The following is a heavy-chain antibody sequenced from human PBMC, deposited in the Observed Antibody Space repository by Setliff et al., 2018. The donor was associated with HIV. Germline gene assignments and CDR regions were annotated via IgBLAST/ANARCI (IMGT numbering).Heavy chain of an antibody. D-gene: IGHD6-13*01. J-gene: IGHJ4*02. Sequence: PSETLSLTCTVSGGSISGYHWNWLRQTPGKGLEWIGYIYTSRGTNYNHSLRTRVIISVDTSNQFSLKLSSVTAADAAVYYCARSPSYRSSWEYYFDYWGQGILGTVPQ. CDR1: GGSISGYH. CDR3: ARSPSYRSSWEYYFDY. CDR2: IYTSRGT. V-gene: IGHV4-4*09.